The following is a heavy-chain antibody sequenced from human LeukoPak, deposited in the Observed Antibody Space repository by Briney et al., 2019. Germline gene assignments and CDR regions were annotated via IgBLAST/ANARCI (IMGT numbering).Heavy chain of an antibody. CDR3: ARDHPTIFGVVAYYYYGMDV. J-gene: IGHJ6*02. CDR2: ISAYNGNT. CDR1: GHTFTSYG. D-gene: IGHD3-3*01. V-gene: IGHV1-18*01. Sequence: ASVKVSCKASGHTFTSYGISWVRQAPGQGLEWMGWISAYNGNTNYAQKLQGRVTMTTDTSTSTAYMELRSLRSDDTAVYYCARDHPTIFGVVAYYYYGMDVWGQGTTVTVSS.